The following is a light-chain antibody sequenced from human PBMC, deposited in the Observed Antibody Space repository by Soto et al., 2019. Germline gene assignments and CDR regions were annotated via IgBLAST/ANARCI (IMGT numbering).Light chain of an antibody. CDR1: QSVSSY. Sequence: EIVLTQSPATLSLSPGEGATLSCRASQSVSSYLAWYQQKPGQAPRLLIYDASNRATGIPARFSGRGSGTTFTLVISRLEPEDFAVYYCQQYATSPQTFGQGTKVDIK. J-gene: IGKJ1*01. CDR3: QQYATSPQT. CDR2: DAS. V-gene: IGKV3-11*01.